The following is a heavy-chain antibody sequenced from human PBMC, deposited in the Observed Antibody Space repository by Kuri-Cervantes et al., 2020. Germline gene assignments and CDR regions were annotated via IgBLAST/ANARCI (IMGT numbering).Heavy chain of an antibody. CDR1: GFTFSSYS. D-gene: IGHD5-24*01. J-gene: IGHJ6*02. Sequence: GGSLRLSCAASGFTFSSYSMNWVRQAPGKGLEWVSYISSSGNTIYYADSVKGRFTISRDDAKNSLYLQMNSLRAEDTAMYYCARKMATRSYYYYNGLDVWGQGTTVTVSS. CDR2: ISSSGNTI. CDR3: ARKMATRSYYYYNGLDV. V-gene: IGHV3-48*04.